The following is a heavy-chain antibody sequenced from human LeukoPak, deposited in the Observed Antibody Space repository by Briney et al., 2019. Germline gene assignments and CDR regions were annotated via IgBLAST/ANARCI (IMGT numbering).Heavy chain of an antibody. J-gene: IGHJ6*02. Sequence: ASGKVSCKVSGYTLTELSMHWVRQAPGKGLEWMGGFDPEDGDTIYGQKFQGRVTMNEDTSTDTAYMELSSLRSEDTAVYYCATGPYYYYGMDVWGQGTTVTVSS. V-gene: IGHV1-24*01. CDR3: ATGPYYYYGMDV. CDR2: FDPEDGDT. CDR1: GYTLTELS.